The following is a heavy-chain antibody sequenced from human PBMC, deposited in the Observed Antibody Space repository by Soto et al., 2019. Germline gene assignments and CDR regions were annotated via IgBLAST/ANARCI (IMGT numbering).Heavy chain of an antibody. CDR1: GGSISSSSYY. D-gene: IGHD4-17*01. Sequence: SETLSLTCTVSGGSISSSSYYWGWIRQPPGKGLEWIGSIYYSGSTYYNPSLKSRVTISVDTSKNQFSLKLSSVTAADTAVYYCARQSDYGDYVGYWGQGTLVTVSS. V-gene: IGHV4-39*01. J-gene: IGHJ4*02. CDR3: ARQSDYGDYVGY. CDR2: IYYSGST.